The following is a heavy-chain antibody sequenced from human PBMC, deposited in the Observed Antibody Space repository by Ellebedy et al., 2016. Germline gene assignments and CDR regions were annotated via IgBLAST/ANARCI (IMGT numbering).Heavy chain of an antibody. CDR2: INHSGST. Sequence: SETLSLXCAVYGGSFSGYYWSWIRQPPGKGLEWIGEINHSGSTNYNPSLKSRVTISVDTSKNQFSLRLSSVTAADTALYYCATTSGYSYVPARYWGQGTLVTVSS. CDR1: GGSFSGYY. J-gene: IGHJ4*02. V-gene: IGHV4-34*01. CDR3: ATTSGYSYVPARY. D-gene: IGHD5-18*01.